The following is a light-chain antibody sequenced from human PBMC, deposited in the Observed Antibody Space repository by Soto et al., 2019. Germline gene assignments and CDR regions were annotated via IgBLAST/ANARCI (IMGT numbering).Light chain of an antibody. CDR3: QHCDSLPLT. CDR2: DAS. V-gene: IGKV1-33*01. Sequence: DIPRTQSPSSLSASLGDRVTISWRDSQDISNSLNWYQQNPGKAPKLLIYDASNLETGVPSRFSGSGAGTDFTFTISSLQPEDFVTYYCQHCDSLPLTIGQGTRVEIK. J-gene: IGKJ5*01. CDR1: QDISNS.